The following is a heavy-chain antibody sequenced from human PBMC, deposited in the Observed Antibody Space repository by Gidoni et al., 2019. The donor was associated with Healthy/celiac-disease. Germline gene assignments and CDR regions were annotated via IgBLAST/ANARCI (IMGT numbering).Heavy chain of an antibody. CDR3: ARAEYSGSYDSLDAFDI. CDR1: GGTFSSYT. CDR2: IIPILGIA. J-gene: IGHJ3*02. V-gene: IGHV1-69*02. Sequence: QVQLVQPGAEVKTPGSSVTVSCKASGGTFSSYTISWVRQAPGQGLEWMGRIIPILGIANYAQKFQGRVTITADKSTSTAYMELSSLRSEDTAVYYCARAEYSGSYDSLDAFDIWGQGTMVTVSS. D-gene: IGHD1-26*01.